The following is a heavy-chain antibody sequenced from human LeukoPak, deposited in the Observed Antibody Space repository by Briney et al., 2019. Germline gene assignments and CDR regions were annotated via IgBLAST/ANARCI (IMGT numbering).Heavy chain of an antibody. CDR2: IYRGGTT. D-gene: IGHD3-10*01. CDR3: AKARYGSGSYYPDY. Sequence: GGSLRLSCVASGFTVSSNYMSWVRQAPGKGPEWLSVIYRGGTTYYAGSVKGRFTISRDDSKNTLYLQMNSLRAEDTAVYYCAKARYGSGSYYPDYWGQGTLVTVSS. CDR1: GFTVSSNY. V-gene: IGHV3-66*01. J-gene: IGHJ4*02.